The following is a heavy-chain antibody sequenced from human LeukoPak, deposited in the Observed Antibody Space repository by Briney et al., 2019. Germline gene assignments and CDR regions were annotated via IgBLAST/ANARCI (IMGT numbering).Heavy chain of an antibody. CDR2: ISSSSSTI. Sequence: GGSLRLSCAASGFTFSSYSMNWVRQAPGKGLEWVSYISSSSSTIYYADSVKGRFTISRDNAKNSLYLQMNSLRAEGTAVYYCARDSRVAAARLFDYWGQGTLVTVSS. D-gene: IGHD6-13*01. CDR1: GFTFSSYS. CDR3: ARDSRVAAARLFDY. V-gene: IGHV3-48*04. J-gene: IGHJ4*02.